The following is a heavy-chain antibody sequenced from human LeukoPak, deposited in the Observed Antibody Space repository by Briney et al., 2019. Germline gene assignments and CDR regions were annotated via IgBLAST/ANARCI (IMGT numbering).Heavy chain of an antibody. CDR2: VTSSSGSV. CDR1: GFTFSSYS. J-gene: IGHJ4*02. Sequence: GGSLRLSCAASGFTFSSYSMNWVRQAPGKGLEWISFVTSSSGSVDYADSVKGRFTISRDNSKNTLYLQMNRLRAEDTAVYYCARENGHTYGYVFFDYWGQGTLVTVSS. CDR3: ARENGHTYGYVFFDY. V-gene: IGHV3-48*01. D-gene: IGHD5-18*01.